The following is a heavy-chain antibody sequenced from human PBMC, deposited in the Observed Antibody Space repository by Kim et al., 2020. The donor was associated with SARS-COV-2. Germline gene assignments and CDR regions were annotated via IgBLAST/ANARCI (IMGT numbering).Heavy chain of an antibody. D-gene: IGHD6-6*01. CDR3: TKDSFSSSSYFRGGLGP. Sequence: GGSLRLSCAASGFTFKDYAMHWVRQAPGKGPEWVSLINGDGSRTHYADSVKGRVTISRDNSKNSLFLQMNSLRTEDTALYYCTKDSFSSSSYFRGGLGPWGQGTLVTVSS. V-gene: IGHV3-43*02. J-gene: IGHJ5*02. CDR2: INGDGSRT. CDR1: GFTFKDYA.